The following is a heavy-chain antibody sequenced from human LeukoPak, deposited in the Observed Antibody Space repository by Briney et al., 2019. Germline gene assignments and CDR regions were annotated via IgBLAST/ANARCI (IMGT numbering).Heavy chain of an antibody. J-gene: IGHJ4*02. CDR3: ARDDRSYRGINY. V-gene: IGHV4-59*01. Sequence: SETLSLTCTVSGVSLSSYYWSWIRQPPGKGLEWIAYIYYSGSTNYNPSLKSRVTIAVDTSKNQFSLKLSSVTAADTAVYYCARDDRSYRGINYWGQGTLVTVSS. CDR1: GVSLSSYY. CDR2: IYYSGST. D-gene: IGHD1-26*01.